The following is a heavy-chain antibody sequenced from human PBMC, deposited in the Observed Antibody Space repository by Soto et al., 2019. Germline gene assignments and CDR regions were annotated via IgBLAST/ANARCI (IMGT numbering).Heavy chain of an antibody. Sequence: EVQLVESGGGLVQPGGSLRLSCAASGFTFSSYEMNWVRQAPGKGLEWVSYISSSGSTIYYADSVKGRFTISRDNAKNSLYLQMNSLRAEDTAVYYCARDLKVEYYYYGMDVWGQGTTVTVSS. J-gene: IGHJ6*02. CDR1: GFTFSSYE. CDR2: ISSSGSTI. V-gene: IGHV3-48*03. CDR3: ARDLKVEYYYYGMDV. D-gene: IGHD2-15*01.